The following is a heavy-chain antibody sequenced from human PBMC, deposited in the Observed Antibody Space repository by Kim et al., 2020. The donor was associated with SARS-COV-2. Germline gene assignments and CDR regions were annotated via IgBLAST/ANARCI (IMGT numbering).Heavy chain of an antibody. CDR2: IIPIFGTA. D-gene: IGHD2-21*01. V-gene: IGHV1-69*13. CDR3: ASSYCGGDCSFDAFDI. J-gene: IGHJ3*02. Sequence: SVKVSCKASGGTFSSYAISWVRQAPGQGLEWIGGIIPIFGTANYAQKFQGRVTITADESTSTAYMELSSLRSEDTAVYYCASSYCGGDCSFDAFDIWGQGTMVTVSS. CDR1: GGTFSSYA.